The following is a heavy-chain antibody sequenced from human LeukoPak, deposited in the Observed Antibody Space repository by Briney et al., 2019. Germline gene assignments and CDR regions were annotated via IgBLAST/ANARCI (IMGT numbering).Heavy chain of an antibody. D-gene: IGHD3-16*01. CDR1: GFIVSSNY. CDR2: INHNGNVN. CDR3: ARGGGLDV. V-gene: IGHV3-7*03. Sequence: GGSLRLSCAASGFIVSSNYMNWARQAPGKGLEWVASINHNGNVNYYVDSVKGRFTISRDNAKNSLYLQMSNLRAEDTAVYFCARGGGLDVWGQGATVTVSS. J-gene: IGHJ6*02.